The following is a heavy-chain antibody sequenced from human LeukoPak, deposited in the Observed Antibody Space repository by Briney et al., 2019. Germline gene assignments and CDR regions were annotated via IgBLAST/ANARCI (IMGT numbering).Heavy chain of an antibody. V-gene: IGHV3-74*01. CDR3: ARDSGVWFGGAFDI. CDR2: IKGDGIST. Sequence: GGSLRLSCAASGFDFSSNWMHWVRHAPGQGLVWVSRIKGDGISTNYADSVKGRFTISKDIAKNTLYLQMNSLRAEDTAVYYCARDSGVWFGGAFDIWGQGTMVTVSS. CDR1: GFDFSSNW. J-gene: IGHJ3*02. D-gene: IGHD3-10*01.